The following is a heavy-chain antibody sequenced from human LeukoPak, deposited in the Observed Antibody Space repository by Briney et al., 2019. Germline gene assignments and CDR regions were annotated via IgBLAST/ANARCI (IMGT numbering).Heavy chain of an antibody. V-gene: IGHV3-53*01. CDR2: IYSGGST. Sequence: GGSLRLSCAASGFTFTTYAMSWVRQAPGKGLEWVSVIYSGGSTYYADSVKGRFTISRDNSKNTLYLQMNSLRAEDTAVYYCAREDSSGWYLSAFDIWGQGTMVTVSS. CDR1: GFTFTTYA. J-gene: IGHJ3*02. CDR3: AREDSSGWYLSAFDI. D-gene: IGHD6-19*01.